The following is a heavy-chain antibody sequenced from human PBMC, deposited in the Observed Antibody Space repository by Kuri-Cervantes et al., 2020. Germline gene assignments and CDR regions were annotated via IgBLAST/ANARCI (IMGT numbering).Heavy chain of an antibody. CDR3: ARGDDDYGDYEYYFDY. CDR1: GYSISSGYY. D-gene: IGHD4-17*01. V-gene: IGHV4-38-2*02. CDR2: IYHSGST. Sequence: GSLRLSCTVSGYSISSGYYWGWIRQPPGKGLEWIGSIYHSGSTYYNPSLKSRVTISVDTSKNQFSLKLSSVTAADTAVYYCARGDDDYGDYEYYFDYWGQGTLVTVSS. J-gene: IGHJ4*02.